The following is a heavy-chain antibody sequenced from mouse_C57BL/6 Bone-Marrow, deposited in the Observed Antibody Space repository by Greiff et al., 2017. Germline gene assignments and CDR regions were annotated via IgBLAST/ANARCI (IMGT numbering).Heavy chain of an antibody. CDR3: ARLGSHYGWYYFDY. Sequence: VKLQQSGAELARPGASVKMSCKASGYPFTSYTMHWVKQRPGQGLEWIGYINPNSGSTKYNQKFKDKATLTADKSSSTAYMQLSSLTSEDSAVYYCARLGSHYGWYYFDYWGQGTTLTVSS. J-gene: IGHJ2*01. CDR1: GYPFTSYT. V-gene: IGHV1-4*01. CDR2: INPNSGST. D-gene: IGHD1-1*01.